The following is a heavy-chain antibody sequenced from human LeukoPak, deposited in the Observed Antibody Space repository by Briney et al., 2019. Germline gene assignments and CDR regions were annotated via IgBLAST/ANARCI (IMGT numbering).Heavy chain of an antibody. J-gene: IGHJ4*02. V-gene: IGHV3-23*01. CDR2: ISGSGGST. CDR3: AKGPYYDFWSGYYYFDY. Sequence: GGSLRLSCAASGFTFSSYAMSWVRQAPGKGLEWVSAISGSGGSTYYADSVKGRFTISRDNSKNTLYLQMNSLRAEDTAVYYCAKGPYYDFWSGYYYFDYWGQGTLVTVSS. CDR1: GFTFSSYA. D-gene: IGHD3-3*01.